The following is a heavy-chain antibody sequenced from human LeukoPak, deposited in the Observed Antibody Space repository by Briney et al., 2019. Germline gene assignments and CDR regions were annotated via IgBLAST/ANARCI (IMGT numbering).Heavy chain of an antibody. D-gene: IGHD5-24*01. Sequence: GESLKISCKGSGYSFANYWIGWVRQMAGKGLEWMGIIYPGDSDTRYRPSFQGQVTISAANSITTANVQWSSLTASDTAIHYCATQRDGHNYHYFDYWGQGTLATVPS. CDR2: IYPGDSDT. V-gene: IGHV5-51*01. CDR3: ATQRDGHNYHYFDY. CDR1: GYSFANYW. J-gene: IGHJ4*02.